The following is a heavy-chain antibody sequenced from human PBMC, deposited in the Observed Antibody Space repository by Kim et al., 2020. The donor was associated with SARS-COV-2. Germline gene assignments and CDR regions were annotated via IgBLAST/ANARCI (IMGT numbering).Heavy chain of an antibody. D-gene: IGHD3-22*01. CDR3: AREPGITMIVVVTRNDAFDI. CDR2: INPNSGGT. CDR1: GYTFTGYY. J-gene: IGHJ3*02. V-gene: IGHV1-2*02. Sequence: ASVKVSCKASGYTFTGYYMHWVRQAPGQGLEWMGWINPNSGGTNYAQKFQGRVTMTRDTSISTAYMELSGLRSDDTAVYYCAREPGITMIVVVTRNDAFDIWGQGTMVTVSS.